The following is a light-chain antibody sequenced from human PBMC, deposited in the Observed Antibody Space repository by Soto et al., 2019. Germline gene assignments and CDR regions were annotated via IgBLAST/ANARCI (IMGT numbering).Light chain of an antibody. J-gene: IGKJ4*01. Sequence: DIVWTPSPGTLSLSPRERATLXCRASQSVSSSYLAWYQQKPGQAPRLLIYGASSRATGIPDRFSGSGSGTDSTLTISRLEPEDFAVYYCQQYGRSPLTVGGGTKVDIK. CDR2: GAS. V-gene: IGKV3-20*01. CDR1: QSVSSSY. CDR3: QQYGRSPLT.